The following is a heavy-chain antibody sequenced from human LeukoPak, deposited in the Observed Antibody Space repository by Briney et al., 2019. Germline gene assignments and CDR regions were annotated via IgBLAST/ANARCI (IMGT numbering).Heavy chain of an antibody. CDR3: AREGDVDTATWHCCDP. CDR1: GYTFTSYY. Sequence: ASVKVSCKASGYTFTSYYMHWVRQAPGQGLEWMGIINPSGGSTSYAQKFQGRVTMTRDTSTSTVYMELSSLRSEDTAVYYCAREGDVDTATWHCCDPWGQGTLVTVSS. D-gene: IGHD5-18*01. CDR2: INPSGGST. J-gene: IGHJ5*02. V-gene: IGHV1-46*01.